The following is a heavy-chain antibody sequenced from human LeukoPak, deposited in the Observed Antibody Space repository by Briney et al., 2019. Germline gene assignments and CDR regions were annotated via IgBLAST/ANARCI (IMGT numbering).Heavy chain of an antibody. D-gene: IGHD1-26*01. CDR1: GASISNYY. CDR3: ARVSARANDAFDI. Sequence: SETLSLTCTVSGASISNYYWSWIRQPPGKGLEWIGYIYYSGITNYNPSGGSTNYNPSLKSRVTISVDTSKNQFSLKLSSVTAADTAAYYCARVSARANDAFDIWGQGTMVTVSS. J-gene: IGHJ3*02. CDR2: IYYSGITNYNPSGGST. V-gene: IGHV4-59*01.